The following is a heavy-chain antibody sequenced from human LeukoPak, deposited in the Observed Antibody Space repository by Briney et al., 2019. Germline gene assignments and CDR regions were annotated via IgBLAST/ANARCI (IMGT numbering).Heavy chain of an antibody. CDR1: GFTLSSYS. CDR3: ARADYGSGFDY. CDR2: ISRSSSYI. D-gene: IGHD3-10*01. V-gene: IGHV3-21*01. J-gene: IGHJ4*02. Sequence: PGGSLRLSCAPSGFTLSSYSMNSVRQAPGKGLEWVSSISRSSSYIYYADSVKGRFTISRDNAKNSLYLQMNSLGAEDTAVYYCARADYGSGFDYWGQGTLVTVSS.